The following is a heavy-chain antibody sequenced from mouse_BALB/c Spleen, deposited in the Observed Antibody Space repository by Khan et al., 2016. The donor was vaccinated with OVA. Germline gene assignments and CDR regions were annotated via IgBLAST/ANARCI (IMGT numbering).Heavy chain of an antibody. J-gene: IGHJ4*01. CDR2: IWGGGNT. V-gene: IGHV2-6-4*01. Sequence: QVQLKESGPGLVAPSQSLSITCTVSGFSLSRYNVHWVRQPSGKGLEWLGMIWGGGNTDFNSALKSRLSISKDNSKSQIFLKMISLQTDDTARYYCASTNYRYDGYYAIDCWGQGTSGTIST. CDR3: ASTNYRYDGYYAIDC. D-gene: IGHD2-14*01. CDR1: GFSLSRYN.